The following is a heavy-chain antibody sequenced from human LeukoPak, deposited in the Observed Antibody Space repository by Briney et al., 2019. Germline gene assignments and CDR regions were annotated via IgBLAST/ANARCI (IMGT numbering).Heavy chain of an antibody. Sequence: PSQTLSLTCTVSGGSISSGDYYWSWIRQPPGKGLEWIGYIYYTGTTYYNPSLKSRATISVDTSRNQFSLKLSSVTAADTAVYYCARAYSSSSFDYWGQGTLVTVSS. J-gene: IGHJ4*02. CDR2: IYYTGTT. CDR1: GGSISSGDYY. CDR3: ARAYSSSSFDY. V-gene: IGHV4-30-4*01. D-gene: IGHD6-6*01.